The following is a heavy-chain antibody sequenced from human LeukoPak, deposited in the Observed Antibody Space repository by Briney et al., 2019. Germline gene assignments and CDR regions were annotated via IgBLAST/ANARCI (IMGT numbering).Heavy chain of an antibody. CDR1: GFTFSSYA. D-gene: IGHD2-2*01. CDR3: AKDLPAAYFDY. CDR2: ISGSGGST. J-gene: IGHJ4*02. Sequence: QPGGSLRLSCAASGFTFSSYAMSWVRQAPGKGLEWVSAISGSGGSTYYADSVKGRFTISRDNSRTTVYLQMNSLRAEDTAVYHCAKDLPAAYFDYWGQGTLVTVSS. V-gene: IGHV3-23*01.